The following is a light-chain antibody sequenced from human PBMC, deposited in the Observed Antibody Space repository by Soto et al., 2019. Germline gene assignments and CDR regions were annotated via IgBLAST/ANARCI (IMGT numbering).Light chain of an antibody. CDR2: AAS. V-gene: IGKV3-20*01. J-gene: IGKJ1*01. CDR3: QQYGNSPQT. CDR1: QTVSSSF. Sequence: EIVLTQSPGTLSLSPGERATLSCRASQTVSSSFLAWYQQTPGQAPRLLIYAASSRATGIPDRFSGSGSGTDFTLTISRLEPEDFAVYHCQQYGNSPQTFGQGTKVDI.